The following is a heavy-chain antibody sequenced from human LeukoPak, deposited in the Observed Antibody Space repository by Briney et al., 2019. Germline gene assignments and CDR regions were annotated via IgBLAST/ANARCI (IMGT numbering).Heavy chain of an antibody. Sequence: PSETLSLTCAVSGGSISSGGYSWSWIRQPPGKGLEWIGYIYHSGSTYYNPSLKSRVTISVDRSKNPFSLKLSSVTAADTAVYYCARGGYYDSSGYQGIDYWGQGTLVTVSS. CDR2: IYHSGST. CDR1: GGSISSGGYS. J-gene: IGHJ4*02. D-gene: IGHD3-22*01. V-gene: IGHV4-30-2*01. CDR3: ARGGYYDSSGYQGIDY.